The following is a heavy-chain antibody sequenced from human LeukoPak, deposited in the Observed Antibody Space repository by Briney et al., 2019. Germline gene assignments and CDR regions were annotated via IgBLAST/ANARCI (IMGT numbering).Heavy chain of an antibody. V-gene: IGHV4-39*07. CDR3: ARGVLGYCSGGSCYFGSLYYYYYYMDV. Sequence: PSQTLSFTCTVSGGSISSGSYYWSWIRQPPGKGLEWIGEINHSGSTNYNPSLKSRVTISVDTSKNQFSLKLSSVTAADTAVYYCARGVLGYCSGGSCYFGSLYYYYYYMDVWGKGTTVTVSS. D-gene: IGHD2-15*01. J-gene: IGHJ6*03. CDR1: GGSISSGSYY. CDR2: INHSGST.